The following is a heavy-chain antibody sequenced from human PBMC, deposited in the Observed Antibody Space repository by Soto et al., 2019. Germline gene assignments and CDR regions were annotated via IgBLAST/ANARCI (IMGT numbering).Heavy chain of an antibody. D-gene: IGHD2-15*01. CDR3: ASNSQYCSGGSCYAY. CDR2: TIPIFSVT. J-gene: IGHJ4*02. V-gene: IGHV1-69*13. Sequence: ASVKVSCKASGCTVGRYSISCVRQAPGQGLEWMGGTIPIFSVTNYAQKYQGRVTIIADASTKTAYMELTSLTSDDTAVYYCASNSQYCSGGSCYAYWGQGTLVTVSS. CDR1: GCTVGRYS.